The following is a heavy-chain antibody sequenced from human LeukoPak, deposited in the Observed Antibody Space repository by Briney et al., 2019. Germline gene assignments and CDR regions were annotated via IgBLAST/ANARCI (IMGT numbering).Heavy chain of an antibody. CDR1: GFTFSSYG. Sequence: GGSLGLSCAASGFTFSSYGMSWVRQAPGKGLEWVSAISGSGGSTYYADSVKGRFTISRDNSKNTLYLQMNSLRAEDTAIYYCARDPRTVRIWGQGTLVTVSS. CDR2: ISGSGGST. D-gene: IGHD1-1*01. CDR3: ARDPRTVRI. V-gene: IGHV3-23*01. J-gene: IGHJ4*02.